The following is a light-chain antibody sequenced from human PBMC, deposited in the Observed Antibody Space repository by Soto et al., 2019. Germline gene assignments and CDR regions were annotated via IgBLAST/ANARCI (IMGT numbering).Light chain of an antibody. CDR2: AAS. Sequence: IQLTQSPSSLSSSVGDSVTITCLSSQDISSHLAWYQQKPGKAPKVLIYAASTLESGIPSRFSGSGSGTDFTLTISSLQAEDFATYYCQQVKSFLPLTFGGGTKVDIK. CDR3: QQVKSFLPLT. V-gene: IGKV1-9*01. CDR1: QDISSH. J-gene: IGKJ4*01.